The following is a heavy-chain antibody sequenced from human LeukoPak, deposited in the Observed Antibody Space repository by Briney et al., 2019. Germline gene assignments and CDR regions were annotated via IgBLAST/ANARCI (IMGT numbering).Heavy chain of an antibody. V-gene: IGHV3-74*01. CDR1: GFTFSSHA. CDR3: AREASAVFDY. D-gene: IGHD6-13*01. CDR2: INRDGSTT. Sequence: GGSLRLSCAASGFTFSSHAMSWVRRAPGKGLVWVSRINRDGSTTDYADSVKGRFTISRDNAKNTLYLQMNSLGAEDTAVYYCAREASAVFDYWGQGTLVTVSS. J-gene: IGHJ4*02.